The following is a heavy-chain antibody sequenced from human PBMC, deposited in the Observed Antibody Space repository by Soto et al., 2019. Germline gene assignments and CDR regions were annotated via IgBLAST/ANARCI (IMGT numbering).Heavy chain of an antibody. J-gene: IGHJ6*02. CDR2: ISGSGGST. CDR1: GFTFSSYA. V-gene: IGHV3-23*01. Sequence: GGSLRLSCAASGFTFSSYAMSWVRPAPGKGLEWVSTISGSGGSTYYADSVKGRFTTSRDNSKNTLYLQMNSLRAEDTAIYYCAKDIVTLVRGVDYYYYGMDVWGQGTAVTVSS. CDR3: AKDIVTLVRGVDYYYYGMDV. D-gene: IGHD3-10*01.